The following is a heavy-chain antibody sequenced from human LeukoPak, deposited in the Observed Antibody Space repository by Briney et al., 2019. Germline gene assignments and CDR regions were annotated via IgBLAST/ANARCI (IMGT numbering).Heavy chain of an antibody. D-gene: IGHD2-2*01. CDR3: ARDPDIVVVPAAG. CDR2: IYHSGST. Sequence: SETLSLTCTVSGYSISSGYYGGGSRQPPGKGGEGFLSIYHSGSTYYNPSLNSRVTISVDTSKNQFSLKLSSVTAADTAVYYCARDPDIVVVPAAGWGQGTLVTVSS. V-gene: IGHV4-38-2*02. CDR1: GYSISSGYY. J-gene: IGHJ4*02.